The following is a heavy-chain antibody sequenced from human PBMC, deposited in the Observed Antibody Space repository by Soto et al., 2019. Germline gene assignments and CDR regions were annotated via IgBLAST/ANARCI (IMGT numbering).Heavy chain of an antibody. CDR1: RYSINNNNW. CDR3: TKNSAYALDY. CDR2: LHHGGST. V-gene: IGHV4-4*02. Sequence: SETLSLTCDVSRYSINNNNWWSWVRQPPGGGLEWIGELHHGGSTNYNPSLESRVTFSVDISKNQFFLKLSSVTVADTAVYYCTKNSAYALDYWGQGTLVTVSS. D-gene: IGHD5-12*01. J-gene: IGHJ4*02.